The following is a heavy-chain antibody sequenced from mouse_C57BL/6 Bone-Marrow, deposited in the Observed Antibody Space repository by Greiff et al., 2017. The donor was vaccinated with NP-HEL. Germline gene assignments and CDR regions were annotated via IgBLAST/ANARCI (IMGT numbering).Heavy chain of an antibody. CDR1: GYSITSGYY. V-gene: IGHV3-6*01. Sequence: EVKLVESGPGLVKPSQSLSLTCSVTGYSITSGYYWNWIRQFPGNKLEWMGYISYDGSNNYNPSLKNRISITRDTSKNQFFLKLNSVTTEDTATYYCARDQTSQDYYAMDYWGQGTSVTVSS. D-gene: IGHD3-2*02. CDR3: ARDQTSQDYYAMDY. J-gene: IGHJ4*01. CDR2: ISYDGSN.